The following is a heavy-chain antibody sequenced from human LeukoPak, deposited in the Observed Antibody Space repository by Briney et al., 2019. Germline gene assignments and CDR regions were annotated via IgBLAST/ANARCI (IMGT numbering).Heavy chain of an antibody. D-gene: IGHD3-10*01. CDR3: AKVQWVGELSAFDY. V-gene: IGHV3-23*01. Sequence: GGSLRLSCAASGFTFSSDAMNWVRQAPGKGLEWVSGIRGGGANTYYADSVKGRFTISRDDSKNTLYLQMNSLRAEDTALYYCAKVQWVGELSAFDYWGQGTLVTVSS. J-gene: IGHJ4*02. CDR1: GFTFSSDA. CDR2: IRGGGANT.